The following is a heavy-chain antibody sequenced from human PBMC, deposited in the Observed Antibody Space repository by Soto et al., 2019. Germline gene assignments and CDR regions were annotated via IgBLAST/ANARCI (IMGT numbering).Heavy chain of an antibody. V-gene: IGHV3-23*01. J-gene: IGHJ4*02. D-gene: IGHD2-2*01. CDR3: AKGDRNQPAVVDY. Sequence: VQLLESGGGRIQPGGSLRLSCAAYGFTFSSYAMNWVRQVPGKGLQWVSGISGSGSSTYYSDSVRGRFTISRDNSRKTLYMQMSSLRVEDSALYYCAKGDRNQPAVVDYWGQGTLVTVSS. CDR1: GFTFSSYA. CDR2: ISGSGSST.